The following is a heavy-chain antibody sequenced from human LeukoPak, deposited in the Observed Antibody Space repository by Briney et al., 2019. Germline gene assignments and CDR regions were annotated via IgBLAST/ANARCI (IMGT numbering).Heavy chain of an antibody. CDR1: GGSFSGYY. Sequence: SETLSLTCAVYGGSFSGYYWSWIRQPPGKGLEWIGEINHSGSTNYNPSLKSRVTISVDTSKNQFSLKLSSVTAADTAMYYCARDVPFNYGSGSYYNLYFDYWGQGALVTVSS. CDR2: INHSGST. J-gene: IGHJ4*02. CDR3: ARDVPFNYGSGSYYNLYFDY. V-gene: IGHV4-34*01. D-gene: IGHD3-10*01.